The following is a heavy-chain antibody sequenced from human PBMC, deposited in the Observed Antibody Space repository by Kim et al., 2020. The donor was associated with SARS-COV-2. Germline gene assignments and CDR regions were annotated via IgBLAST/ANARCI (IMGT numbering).Heavy chain of an antibody. V-gene: IGHV3-23*01. Sequence: GGSLRLSCTASIFTFSSYGMSWVRQAPGKGLEWVAAISGSGGGTFYAASVKGRFTISRDNSKNTLCLQMNSLRAEDTAVYYCAKVGKLRYLDWISFDSWGQGSLVTVSA. CDR3: AKVGKLRYLDWISFDS. D-gene: IGHD3-9*01. CDR2: ISGSGGGT. CDR1: IFTFSSYG. J-gene: IGHJ4*02.